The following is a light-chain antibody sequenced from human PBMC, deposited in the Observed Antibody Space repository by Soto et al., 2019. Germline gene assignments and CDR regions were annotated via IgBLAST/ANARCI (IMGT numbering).Light chain of an antibody. J-gene: IGKJ1*01. V-gene: IGKV1-39*01. CDR1: QTINKY. CDR2: TSS. Sequence: DIQMTQSPSSLSASVGDRVTITCRASQTINKYLNWYQQKAGRAPKLLIYTSSTLPSGVPSRFSGSRPGTNFTLTISSLQPEDVATYYCQQSYNTPQTFGQGTKV. CDR3: QQSYNTPQT.